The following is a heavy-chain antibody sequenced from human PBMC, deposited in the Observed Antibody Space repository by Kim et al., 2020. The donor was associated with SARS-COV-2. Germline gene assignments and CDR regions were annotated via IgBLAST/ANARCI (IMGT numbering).Heavy chain of an antibody. CDR3: ARSKSALPFDY. J-gene: IGHJ4*02. V-gene: IGHV1-2*06. CDR2: MNPNSGAT. CDR1: GYTFSGYY. Sequence: ASVKVSCKASGYTFSGYYMHWVRQAPGQGLEWMGRMNPNSGATNYAQKFQGRVTMTRDTSINTAYMELSSLRSDDTAVYYCARSKSALPFDYWGQGTLVTVSS.